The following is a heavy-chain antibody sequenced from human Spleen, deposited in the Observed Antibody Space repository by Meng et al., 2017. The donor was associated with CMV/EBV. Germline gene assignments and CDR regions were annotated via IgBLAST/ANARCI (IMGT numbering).Heavy chain of an antibody. CDR3: ARKGKQQLEDYGMDV. CDR2: ISSSSSYI. CDR1: GFTFSSYS. D-gene: IGHD6-13*01. V-gene: IGHV3-21*04. J-gene: IGHJ6*02. Sequence: GESLKISCAASGFTFSSYSMNWVRQAPGKGLEWVSSISSSSSYIYYADSVKGRFTISRDNAKNSLYLQMNSLRAEDTAVYYCARKGKQQLEDYGMDVWGQGTTVTVSS.